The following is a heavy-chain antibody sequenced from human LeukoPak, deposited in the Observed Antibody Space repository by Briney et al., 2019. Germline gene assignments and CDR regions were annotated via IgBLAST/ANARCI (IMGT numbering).Heavy chain of an antibody. CDR1: GGSISSGDRY. J-gene: IGHJ4*02. Sequence: SETLSLTCTVSGGSISSGDRYWSWIRQSPGKGLEWIGYIYSTGNIYYNPSLKSRVIISVDTSKSQFSLELNSVTAADTAVYYCARDSYSYGYGGFDYWGQGILVTVSS. D-gene: IGHD5-18*01. CDR2: IYSTGNI. CDR3: ARDSYSYGYGGFDY. V-gene: IGHV4-30-4*01.